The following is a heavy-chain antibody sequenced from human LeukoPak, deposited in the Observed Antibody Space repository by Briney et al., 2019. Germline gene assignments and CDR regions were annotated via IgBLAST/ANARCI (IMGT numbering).Heavy chain of an antibody. V-gene: IGHV4-39*07. CDR3: ARRPVAGTYFDY. Sequence: SETLSLTCTVSGGSISSSSYYWGWIRQPPGKGLEWIGSIYYSGSTYYNPSLKSRVTISVDTSKNQFSLKLSSVTAADTAVYYCARRPVAGTYFDYWGQGTLVTVSS. J-gene: IGHJ4*02. CDR1: GGSISSSSYY. CDR2: IYYSGST. D-gene: IGHD6-19*01.